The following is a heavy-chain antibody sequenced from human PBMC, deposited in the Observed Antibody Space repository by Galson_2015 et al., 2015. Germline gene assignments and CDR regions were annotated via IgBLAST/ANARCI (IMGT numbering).Heavy chain of an antibody. V-gene: IGHV1-18*04. J-gene: IGHJ6*02. D-gene: IGHD1-26*01. Sequence: SVKVSCKASGYTFTSYGISWVRQAPGQGLEWMGWISAYNGNTNYAQKLQGRVTMTTDTSTSTAYMELRSLRSDDTAVYYCARSWLVGATEVYYYGMDVWGQGTTVTVSS. CDR2: ISAYNGNT. CDR3: ARSWLVGATEVYYYGMDV. CDR1: GYTFTSYG.